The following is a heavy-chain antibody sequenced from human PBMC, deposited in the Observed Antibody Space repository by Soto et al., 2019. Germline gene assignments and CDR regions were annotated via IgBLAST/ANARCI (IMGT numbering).Heavy chain of an antibody. V-gene: IGHV1-8*01. CDR2: MNPNSGNT. Sequence: QVQLVQSGAEVKKPGASVKVSCKASGYTFTSYDINWVRQATGQGLEWMGWMNPNSGNTGYAQKFQGRVTMTRNTSISTAYMEQSSMRSEDTAVYYCAKEDYGYYTFDPWGQGTLVTVSS. CDR1: GYTFTSYD. CDR3: AKEDYGYYTFDP. D-gene: IGHD4-17*01. J-gene: IGHJ5*02.